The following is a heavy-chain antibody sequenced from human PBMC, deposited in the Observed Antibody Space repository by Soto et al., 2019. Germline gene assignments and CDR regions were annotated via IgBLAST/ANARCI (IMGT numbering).Heavy chain of an antibody. CDR3: ARVPTNNWFDP. V-gene: IGHV4-34*01. D-gene: IGHD1-1*01. J-gene: IGHJ5*02. CDR2: INHSGST. CDR1: GGSFSGYY. Sequence: SETLSLTCAVYGGSFSGYYWSWIRQPPGKGLEWIGEINHSGSTNYNPSLKSRVTISVDTSKDQFSLKLSSVTAADTAVYYCARVPTNNWFDPWGQGTLVTVSS.